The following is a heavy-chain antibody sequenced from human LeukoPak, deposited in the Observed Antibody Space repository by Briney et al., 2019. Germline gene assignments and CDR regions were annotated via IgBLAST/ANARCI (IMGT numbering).Heavy chain of an antibody. D-gene: IGHD5-24*01. CDR2: IYPGDSDT. V-gene: IGHV5-51*01. Sequence: GESLQISCQGSGYSFTSYWIGWVRQMPGKGLEWMGIIYPGDSDTRYSPSFQGQVTISADKSISTAYLQWSSLKASDTAMYYCVGAGDGYNEALSDWGQGTLVTVSS. CDR1: GYSFTSYW. CDR3: VGAGDGYNEALSD. J-gene: IGHJ4*02.